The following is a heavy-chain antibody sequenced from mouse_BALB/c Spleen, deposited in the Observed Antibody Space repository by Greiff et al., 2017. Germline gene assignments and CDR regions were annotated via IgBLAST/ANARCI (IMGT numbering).Heavy chain of an antibody. V-gene: IGHV1-5*01. Sequence: EVQLQQSGTVLARPGASVKMSCKASGYTFTSYWMHWVKQRPGQGLEWIGAIYPGNSDTSYNQKFKGKAKLTAVTSTSTAYMELSSLTTEDSAVYYCTGWLLEDFFADWGQGTLVTVSA. CDR3: TGWLLEDFFAD. J-gene: IGHJ3*01. D-gene: IGHD2-3*01. CDR2: IYPGNSDT. CDR1: GYTFTSYW.